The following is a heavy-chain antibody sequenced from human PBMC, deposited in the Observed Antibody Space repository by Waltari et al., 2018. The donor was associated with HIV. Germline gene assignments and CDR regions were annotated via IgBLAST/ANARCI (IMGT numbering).Heavy chain of an antibody. J-gene: IGHJ4*02. CDR2: IYYTGYI. Sequence: LQLKESVPGLVQPSDTLSLTCAVSGAHMKSTHYYWALILPSPGHRLEWIATIYYTGYIYVAPSLRNRTSVSVDSSKSLLSLSLTSVTAADTAFYYCARQHAYMSDWFSQASFFNYWGPGTPVTVSS. D-gene: IGHD3-9*01. CDR1: GAHMKSTHYY. V-gene: IGHV4-39*01. CDR3: ARQHAYMSDWFSQASFFNY.